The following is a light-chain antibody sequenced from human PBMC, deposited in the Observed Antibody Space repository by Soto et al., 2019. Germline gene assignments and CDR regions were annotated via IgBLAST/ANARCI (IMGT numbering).Light chain of an antibody. V-gene: IGKV3-15*01. CDR1: QSISSY. Sequence: ESVLTQSPATLSLSPGERATLSYGASQSISSYLAWYQQKPGQAPRLLIYGASTRATGIPARFSGSGSGTEFTLTINSLQSEDFAFYFCQQYNNWPPTFGQGTRLEIK. J-gene: IGKJ5*01. CDR2: GAS. CDR3: QQYNNWPPT.